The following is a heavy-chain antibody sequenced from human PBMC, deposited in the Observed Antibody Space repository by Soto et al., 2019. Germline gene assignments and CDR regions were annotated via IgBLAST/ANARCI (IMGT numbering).Heavy chain of an antibody. D-gene: IGHD4-17*01. J-gene: IGHJ4*02. CDR1: GGSISSSSYY. CDR2: IYYSGST. Sequence: SETLSLTCTVSGGSISSSSYYWGWIRQPPGKGLEWIGSIYYSGSTYYNPSLKSRVTISVDTSKNQFSLKLSSVTAADTAVYYCARLARNYGGGDFEYWGKGTRDPVSS. CDR3: ARLARNYGGGDFEY. V-gene: IGHV4-39*01.